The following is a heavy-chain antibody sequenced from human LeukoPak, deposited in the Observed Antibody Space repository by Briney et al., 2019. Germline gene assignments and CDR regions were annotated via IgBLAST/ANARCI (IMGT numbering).Heavy chain of an antibody. D-gene: IGHD3-10*01. J-gene: IGHJ4*02. CDR1: GFTFSTFG. CDR2: IWYDESNQ. CDR3: ARDRGGIHYFDL. Sequence: GGSLRLSCAASGFTFSTFGVHWVRQAPGKGREWVAIIWYDESNQFYADAVKGRFTISRDNSKNTLYLQMNSLRVEDTAVYYCARDRGGIHYFDLWGQGTLLTVSS. V-gene: IGHV3-33*01.